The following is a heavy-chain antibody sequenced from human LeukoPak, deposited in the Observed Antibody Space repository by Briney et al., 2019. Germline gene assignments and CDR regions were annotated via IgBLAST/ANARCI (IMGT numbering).Heavy chain of an antibody. D-gene: IGHD3-22*01. V-gene: IGHV3-23*01. CDR3: AKDRAITMIGDSEY. CDR2: ISGSGGST. J-gene: IGHJ4*02. CDR1: GFTFSSHG. Sequence: GGSLRLSCAASGFTFSSHGMSWVRQAPGKGLEWVSAISGSGGSTYYADSVKGRFTISRDNSKNTLYLQMNSLRAEDTAVYYCAKDRAITMIGDSEYWGQGTLVTVSS.